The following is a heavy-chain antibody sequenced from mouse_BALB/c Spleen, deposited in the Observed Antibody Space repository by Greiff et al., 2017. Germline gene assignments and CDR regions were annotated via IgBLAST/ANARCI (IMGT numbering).Heavy chain of an antibody. J-gene: IGHJ4*01. Sequence: EVKVVESGGGLVKPGGSLKLSCAASGFTFSSYAMSWVRQTPEKRLEWVASISSGGITYYPDSVKGRFTISRDNARNILYLQMSSLRSEDTAMYYCARSSPYYYAMDYWGQGTSVTVSS. CDR1: GFTFSSYA. CDR3: ARSSPYYYAMDY. V-gene: IGHV5-6-5*01. CDR2: ISSGGIT.